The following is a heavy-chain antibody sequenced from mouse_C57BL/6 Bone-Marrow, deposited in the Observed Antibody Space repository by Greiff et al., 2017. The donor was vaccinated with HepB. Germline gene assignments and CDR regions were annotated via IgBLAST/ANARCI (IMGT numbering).Heavy chain of an antibody. CDR3: TVYYSNYDAMDY. CDR2: IYPGNSDT. J-gene: IGHJ4*01. Sequence: EVQLQQSGTVLARPGASVKMSCKTSGYTFTSYWMHWVKQRPGQGLEWIGAIYPGNSDTSYNQKFKGKAKLTAVTSASTAYMELSSLTNEDSAVYYCTVYYSNYDAMDYWGQGTSVTVSS. CDR1: GYTFTSYW. D-gene: IGHD2-5*01. V-gene: IGHV1-5*01.